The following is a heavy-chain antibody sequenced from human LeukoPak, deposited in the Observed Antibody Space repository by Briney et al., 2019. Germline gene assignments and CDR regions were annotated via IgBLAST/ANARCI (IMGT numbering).Heavy chain of an antibody. Sequence: GGSLRLSCAASGFTVSSNYMSWVRQAPGKGLEWVSVIYSGGSTYCADSVKGRFTISRHNSKNTLYLQMNSLRAEDTAVYYCARAVLSGSYPYYYYGMDVWGQGTTVTVSS. CDR2: IYSGGST. CDR3: ARAVLSGSYPYYYYGMDV. D-gene: IGHD1-26*01. J-gene: IGHJ6*02. CDR1: GFTVSSNY. V-gene: IGHV3-53*04.